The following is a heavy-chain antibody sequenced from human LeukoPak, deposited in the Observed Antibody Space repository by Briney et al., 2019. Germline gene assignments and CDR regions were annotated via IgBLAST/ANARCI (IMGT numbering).Heavy chain of an antibody. Sequence: ASVKVSCKASGGTFSSYAISWVRQAPGQGLEWMGGIIPIFGTANYAQKFQGRVTITADESTSTAYMELSSLRSEDTAVYYCARSGAYYYDSSGYYGYWGQGTLVTVSS. CDR2: IIPIFGTA. J-gene: IGHJ4*02. CDR1: GGTFSSYA. CDR3: ARSGAYYYDSSGYYGY. D-gene: IGHD3-22*01. V-gene: IGHV1-69*13.